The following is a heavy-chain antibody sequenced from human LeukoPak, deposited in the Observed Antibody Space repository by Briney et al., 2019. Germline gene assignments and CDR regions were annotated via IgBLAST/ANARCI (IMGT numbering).Heavy chain of an antibody. CDR3: ASEQQLENWFDP. Sequence: SVKVSCKASGGTFSSYAISWVRQAPGQGLEWMGGIIPIFGTANYAQKLQGRVTMTTDTSTSTAYMELRSLRSDDTAVYYCASEQQLENWFDPWGQGTLVTVSS. V-gene: IGHV1-69*05. CDR1: GGTFSSYA. J-gene: IGHJ5*02. D-gene: IGHD6-13*01. CDR2: IIPIFGTA.